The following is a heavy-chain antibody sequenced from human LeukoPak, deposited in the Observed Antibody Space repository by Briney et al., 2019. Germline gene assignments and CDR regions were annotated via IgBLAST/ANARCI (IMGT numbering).Heavy chain of an antibody. CDR2: IYYTGST. J-gene: IGHJ4*02. Sequence: SETLSLTCTVPGGSIDSYYWSWIRQPPGKGLEWIGYIYYTGSTEYHPSLKGRVTISLDTSKNQFSLKLTSVTAADTAVYYCARVYQSAEYYFDYWGQGNLVSVSS. CDR3: ARVYQSAEYYFDY. V-gene: IGHV4-59*01. CDR1: GGSIDSYY. D-gene: IGHD2-2*01.